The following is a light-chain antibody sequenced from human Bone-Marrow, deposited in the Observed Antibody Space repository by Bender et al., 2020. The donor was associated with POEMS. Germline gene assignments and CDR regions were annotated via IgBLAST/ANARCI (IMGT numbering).Light chain of an antibody. Sequence: QSALTQPASVSGSPGQSVTISCTGTSSDIGSYNSVSWYHQHPGKAPRLMIYEVYKRPSGVPDRFSASKSGNTASLTVSGLQAADEADYYCCSYAGTFSALFGGGTKLTVL. V-gene: IGLV2-8*01. CDR1: SSDIGSYNS. CDR2: EVY. J-gene: IGLJ2*01. CDR3: CSYAGTFSAL.